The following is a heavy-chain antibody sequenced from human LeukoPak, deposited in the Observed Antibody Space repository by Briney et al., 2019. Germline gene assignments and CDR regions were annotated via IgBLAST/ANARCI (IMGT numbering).Heavy chain of an antibody. CDR3: VRGGCRSTSCYDY. V-gene: IGHV3-33*01. J-gene: IGHJ4*02. CDR2: IWYDGSEK. D-gene: IGHD2-2*01. CDR1: GFTFSSYG. Sequence: PGRSLRLSCAASGFTFSSYGMHWVRQAPGKGLVWLVVIWYDGSEKYYADSVKGRVTISRDNSKNTLYLQMSSLRVEDTALYYCVRGGCRSTSCYDYWGQGTLVTVSS.